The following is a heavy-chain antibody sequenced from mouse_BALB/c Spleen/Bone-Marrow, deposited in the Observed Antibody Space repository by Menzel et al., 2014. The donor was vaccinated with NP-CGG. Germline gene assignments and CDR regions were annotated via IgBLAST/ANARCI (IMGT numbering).Heavy chain of an antibody. D-gene: IGHD5-1*01. J-gene: IGHJ4*01. CDR1: GYSFTAYT. CDR3: ASWSTTGAMDY. Sequence: EVHLVESGPELVKPGASMRISCRASGYSFTAYTMNWVKQSHGKNLEWIGLINPYNGGTSYNQKFKGKATLTVDKSSSTAYMELLSLTSEDSAVYYCASWSTTGAMDYWGQGTSVTVSS. CDR2: INPYNGGT. V-gene: IGHV1-18*01.